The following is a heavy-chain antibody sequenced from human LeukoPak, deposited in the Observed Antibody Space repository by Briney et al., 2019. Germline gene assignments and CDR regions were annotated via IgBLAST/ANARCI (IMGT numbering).Heavy chain of an antibody. V-gene: IGHV1-2*02. CDR3: ARDQRITIFGVAPWFDP. J-gene: IGHJ5*02. D-gene: IGHD3-3*01. Sequence: ASVKVSCKASGYTFTGYYMHWVRQAPGQGLEWMGWINPNSGGTNYAQKFQGRVTMTRDTSISTAYMELSSLRSEDTAVYYCARDQRITIFGVAPWFDPWGQGTLVTVSS. CDR1: GYTFTGYY. CDR2: INPNSGGT.